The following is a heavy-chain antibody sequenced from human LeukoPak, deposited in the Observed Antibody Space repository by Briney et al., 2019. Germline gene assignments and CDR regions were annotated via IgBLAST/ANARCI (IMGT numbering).Heavy chain of an antibody. CDR1: GVTFSSYG. CDR2: IWYDGSNK. J-gene: IGHJ4*02. V-gene: IGHV3-33*01. Sequence: GRSLRLSCAASGVTFSSYGMHWVRQAPGKGLEWVAVIWYDGSNKYYADSVKGRFTISRDNSKNTLYLQMNSLRAEDTAVYYCARERLAGRYFDYWGQGTLVTVSS. D-gene: IGHD4-17*01. CDR3: ARERLAGRYFDY.